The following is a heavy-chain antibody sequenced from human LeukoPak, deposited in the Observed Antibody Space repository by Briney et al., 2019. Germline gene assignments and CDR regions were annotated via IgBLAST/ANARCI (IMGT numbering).Heavy chain of an antibody. J-gene: IGHJ1*01. CDR1: GYTFTNYW. CDR2: IYPGDSDT. CDR3: ARRGIAVAGTSAEYFQH. V-gene: IGHV5-51*01. D-gene: IGHD6-19*01. Sequence: GESLKISCKGSGYTFTNYWIGWVRQLPGKGLEWMGIIYPGDSDTRYSPSFQGQVTISADKSISTAYLQWSGLKASDTAMYYCARRGIAVAGTSAEYFQHWGQGTLVTVSS.